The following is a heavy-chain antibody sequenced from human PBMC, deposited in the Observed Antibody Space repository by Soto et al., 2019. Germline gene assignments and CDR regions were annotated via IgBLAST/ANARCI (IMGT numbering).Heavy chain of an antibody. J-gene: IGHJ4*02. Sequence: VLLQESGPGLVKPSGTLTLTCTVSSGSISSSNWWSWVRQPPGKGLEWIGEIYHSGTTNYNPSHKSRVTISVDKFKTQFSRKLSSVTAADTAVYDCASLIAVANYWGQGTLVTVPS. V-gene: IGHV4-4*02. D-gene: IGHD6-19*01. CDR3: ASLIAVANY. CDR1: SGSISSSNW. CDR2: IYHSGTT.